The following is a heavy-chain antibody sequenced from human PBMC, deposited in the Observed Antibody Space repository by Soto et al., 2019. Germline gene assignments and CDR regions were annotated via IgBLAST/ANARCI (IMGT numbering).Heavy chain of an antibody. CDR2: ISGSGGST. CDR3: GKGDPLLFPRHNHYYYYGMDV. J-gene: IGHJ6*02. Sequence: WGSLRLSCAASGFTFSSYAMSWVRQAPGKGLEWVSAISGSGGSTYYADSVKGRFTISRDNSKNTLYLQMNSLRAEDTAGYYCGKGDPLLFPRHNHYYYYGMDVWGQGTTVTVSS. D-gene: IGHD2-2*01. CDR1: GFTFSSYA. V-gene: IGHV3-23*01.